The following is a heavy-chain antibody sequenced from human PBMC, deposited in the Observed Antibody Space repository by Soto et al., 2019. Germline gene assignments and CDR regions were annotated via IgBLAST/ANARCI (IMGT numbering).Heavy chain of an antibody. Sequence: QVQLVQSGAEVKKPGASVKVSCKASGYTFTSYDINWVRQATGQGLEWMGWMNPNSGNTGSAQKFQGRVAMTRNTTISTAYMELRSLRSEDTAVYYCARRGYSSSWYYYYYYGMDVWGQGTTVTVSS. CDR3: ARRGYSSSWYYYYYYGMDV. CDR2: MNPNSGNT. J-gene: IGHJ6*02. D-gene: IGHD6-13*01. CDR1: GYTFTSYD. V-gene: IGHV1-8*01.